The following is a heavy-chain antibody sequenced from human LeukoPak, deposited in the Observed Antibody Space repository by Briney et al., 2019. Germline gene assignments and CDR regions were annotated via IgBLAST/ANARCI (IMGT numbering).Heavy chain of an antibody. J-gene: IGHJ4*02. V-gene: IGHV3-23*01. Sequence: GGSLRLSCAASGFTFSSYAMSWVRQAPGKGLECVSSIDGSIGSTYYADSVKGRFTISRDNSKNTLYLQLNSLRAEDTAVYYCARGWQQLVPDYWGQGTLVTVSS. CDR3: ARGWQQLVPDY. CDR1: GFTFSSYA. D-gene: IGHD6-13*01. CDR2: IDGSIGST.